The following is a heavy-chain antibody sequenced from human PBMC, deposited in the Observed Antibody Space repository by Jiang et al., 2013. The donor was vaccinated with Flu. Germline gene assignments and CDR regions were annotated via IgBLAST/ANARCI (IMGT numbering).Heavy chain of an antibody. CDR1: GFTFSSYA. CDR3: ARGSDNLIAAAGLLYYYYYYGMDV. J-gene: IGHJ6*04. V-gene: IGHV3-30*01. CDR2: ISYDGSNK. D-gene: IGHD6-13*01. Sequence: VQLVESGGGVVQPGRSLRLSCAASGFTFSSYAMHWVRQAPGKGLEWVAVISYDGSNKYYADSVKGRFTISRDNSKNTLYLQMNSLRAEDTAVYYCARGSDNLIAAAGLLYYYYYYGMDVWGKGTTVTVSS.